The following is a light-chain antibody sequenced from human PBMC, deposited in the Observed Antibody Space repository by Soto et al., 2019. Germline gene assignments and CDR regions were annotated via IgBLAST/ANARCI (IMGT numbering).Light chain of an antibody. Sequence: DIQMTQSPSSLSASVGDRVTITCQASQNINNYLNWYQQKPGRAPKLLIYDASKLEAGVPSRFRGSGSGTDFTFTISRLQPEYIATYYCQQYENLPTVGQGTRLEIK. V-gene: IGKV1-33*01. CDR1: QNINNY. J-gene: IGKJ5*01. CDR2: DAS. CDR3: QQYENLPT.